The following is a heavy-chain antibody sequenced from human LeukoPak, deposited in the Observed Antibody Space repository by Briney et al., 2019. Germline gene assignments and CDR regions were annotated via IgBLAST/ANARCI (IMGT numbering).Heavy chain of an antibody. CDR1: GITFSSYS. V-gene: IGHV3-23*01. J-gene: IGHJ4*02. CDR3: AKDPDYDDYG. CDR2: ISCSGGST. Sequence: PGGSLRLSCGASGITFSSYSMNWVRQAPGKGLEWVSAISCSGGSTYYADSVKGRFTISRDNSKNTLYLQMNSLRAEDTAVYYCAKDPDYDDYGWGQGTLVTVSS. D-gene: IGHD4-17*01.